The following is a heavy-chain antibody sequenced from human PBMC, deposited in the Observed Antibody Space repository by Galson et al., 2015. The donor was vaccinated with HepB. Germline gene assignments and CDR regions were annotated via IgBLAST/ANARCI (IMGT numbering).Heavy chain of an antibody. D-gene: IGHD3-16*02. J-gene: IGHJ6*03. V-gene: IGHV3-7*01. CDR3: ARASYDYIWGSYLKGDYYYMDV. CDR1: GFTFSSYW. Sequence: SLRLSCAASGFTFSSYWMSWVRQAPGKGLEWVANIKQDGSEKYYVDSVKGRFTISRDNAKNSLYLQMNSLRAEDTAVYYCARASYDYIWGSYLKGDYYYMDVWGKGTTVTVSS. CDR2: IKQDGSEK.